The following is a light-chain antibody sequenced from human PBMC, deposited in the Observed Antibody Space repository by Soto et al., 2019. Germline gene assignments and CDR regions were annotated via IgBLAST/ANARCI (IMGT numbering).Light chain of an antibody. CDR3: QQYNNCPWT. V-gene: IGKV3-15*01. CDR2: GAS. Sequence: EIVMTQSPATLSVSTGERATLSCRASQSVSSNLAWYQQKPGQAPRLLIYGASTRATVIPARFSGSGSGTEFTLTISSLQSEDFAVYYCQQYNNCPWTFGQGTKVEIK. J-gene: IGKJ1*01. CDR1: QSVSSN.